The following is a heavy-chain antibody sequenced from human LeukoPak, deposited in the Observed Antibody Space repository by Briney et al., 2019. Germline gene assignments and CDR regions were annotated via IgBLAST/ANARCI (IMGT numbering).Heavy chain of an antibody. Sequence: SETLSLTCTVSGGSVSSGSYYWSWIRQPPGMGLDWIGSRYYSGSTYYNPSLKSRVTISVDTSKNQFSLKLSSVTAADTAVYYCSRPLGTAVADAFDIWGQGTMVTVSS. CDR3: SRPLGTAVADAFDI. V-gene: IGHV4-39*01. J-gene: IGHJ3*02. CDR1: GGSVSSGSYY. CDR2: RYYSGST. D-gene: IGHD4-23*01.